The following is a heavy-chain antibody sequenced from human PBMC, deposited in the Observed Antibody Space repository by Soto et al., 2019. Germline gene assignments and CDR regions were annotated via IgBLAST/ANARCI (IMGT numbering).Heavy chain of an antibody. CDR3: ARAYMYYYDRNGLATAFDV. D-gene: IGHD3-22*01. J-gene: IGHJ3*01. CDR1: GGSISRGDYY. CDR2: IYYSGSN. Sequence: TLFLACTVSGGSISRGDYYWSWIRHPPWKDVEWIGYIYYSGSNCYNPSLKSRVTIPVDTSKNQFSLKLSSVTAADTAVYYYARAYMYYYDRNGLATAFDVWGQGTMVTDSS. V-gene: IGHV4-30-4*01.